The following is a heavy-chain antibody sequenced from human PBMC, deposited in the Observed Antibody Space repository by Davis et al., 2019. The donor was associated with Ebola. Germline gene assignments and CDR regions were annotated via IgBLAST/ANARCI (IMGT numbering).Heavy chain of an antibody. CDR2: IIPMFGTA. CDR1: GGSIRSYA. J-gene: IGHJ6*02. CDR3: ARAGGQWLVHLRYGMDV. V-gene: IGHV1-69*13. Sequence: SVKVSCKASGGSIRSYAISWVRQAPGQGLEWMGGIIPMFGTANYAQKFQGRVTITADESTSTVYMELSSLRSEDTAVYYCARAGGQWLVHLRYGMDVWGQGTTVTVAS. D-gene: IGHD6-19*01.